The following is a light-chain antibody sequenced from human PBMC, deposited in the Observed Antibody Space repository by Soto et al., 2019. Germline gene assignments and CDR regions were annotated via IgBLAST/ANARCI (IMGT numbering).Light chain of an antibody. CDR2: DVS. J-gene: IGLJ1*01. V-gene: IGLV2-14*03. CDR3: SSYTSSSTLSTYV. Sequence: QSVLTQPASVSGSPGQSITISCTGTSSDVGGYNYVSWYQHHPGKAPKLMIYDVSNRPSGVSNRFSGSQSGNTASLIISGLQAEDEADYYCSSYTSSSTLSTYVFGTGTKLTVL. CDR1: SSDVGGYNY.